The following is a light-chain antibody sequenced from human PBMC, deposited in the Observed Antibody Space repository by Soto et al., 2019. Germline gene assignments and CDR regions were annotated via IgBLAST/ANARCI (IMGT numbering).Light chain of an antibody. Sequence: EIVLTQSPGTLSLSPGEIATLSCSASQSVSSSYLAWYQQKPGQAPRLLIYGASSRATGIPDRFSGSGSGTDFTLTISRLEPEDFAVYYCQQYGSSPQGTFGPGTKVDIK. J-gene: IGKJ3*01. V-gene: IGKV3-20*01. CDR1: QSVSSSY. CDR3: QQYGSSPQGT. CDR2: GAS.